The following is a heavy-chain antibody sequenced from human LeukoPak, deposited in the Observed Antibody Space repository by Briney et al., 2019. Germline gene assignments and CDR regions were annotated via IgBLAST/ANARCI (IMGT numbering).Heavy chain of an antibody. CDR1: GGSISSGGYY. V-gene: IGHV4-31*03. CDR3: ARGNYYDSSGYYYAPWY. CDR2: IYYSGST. J-gene: IGHJ4*02. Sequence: SQTLSLTCTVSGGSISSGGYYRSWIRQHPGKGLEWIGYIYYSGSTYYNPSHKSRVTISVDTSKNQFSLKLSSVTAADTAVYYCARGNYYDSSGYYYAPWYWGQGTLVTVSS. D-gene: IGHD3-22*01.